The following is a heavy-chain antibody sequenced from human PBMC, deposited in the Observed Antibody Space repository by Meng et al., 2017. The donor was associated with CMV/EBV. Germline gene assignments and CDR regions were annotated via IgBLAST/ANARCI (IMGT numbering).Heavy chain of an antibody. CDR3: ARQLTTVGIRGMDV. V-gene: IGHV1-69*02. CDR1: GGTFSSYT. CDR2: IIPILGIA. D-gene: IGHD4-23*01. Sequence: SVKVSFKASGGTFSSYTISWVRQAPGQGLEWMGRIIPILGIANYAQKFQGRVTITADKSTSTAYMELSSLRSEHTAVYYCARQLTTVGIRGMDVWGQGTTVTVSS. J-gene: IGHJ6*02.